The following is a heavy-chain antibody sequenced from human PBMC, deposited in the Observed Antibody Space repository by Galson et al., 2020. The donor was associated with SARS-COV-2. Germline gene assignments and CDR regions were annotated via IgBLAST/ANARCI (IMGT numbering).Heavy chain of an antibody. CDR3: ARDGQTSSGYAFDY. CDR2: ISYDGSNK. D-gene: IGHD3-22*01. J-gene: IGHJ4*02. CDR1: GFTFSSYG. Sequence: GESLKISCAASGFTFSSYGMHWVRQAPGKGLEWVAVISYDGSNKYYPDSVKGRFTISRDSSKNTVYLQMNNLRADDTAVYYCARDGQTSSGYAFDYWGQGTLVTVCS. V-gene: IGHV3-30*03.